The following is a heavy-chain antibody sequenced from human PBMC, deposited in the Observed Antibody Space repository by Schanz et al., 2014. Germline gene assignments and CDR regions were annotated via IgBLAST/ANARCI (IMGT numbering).Heavy chain of an antibody. CDR2: ISYDGNNE. J-gene: IGHJ4*02. V-gene: IGHV3-30*03. CDR3: ARDVGSGWHCCAV. D-gene: IGHD6-19*01. CDR1: GFTFSSYG. Sequence: QVQLVESGGGVVQPGRSRRLSCEASGFTFSSYGMHWVRQAPGKGLEWVAVISYDGNNEDYADSVKGRFTISRENARNSWCLQLSSLTAGDTAVYYCARDVGSGWHCCAVWGQGMLITVSS.